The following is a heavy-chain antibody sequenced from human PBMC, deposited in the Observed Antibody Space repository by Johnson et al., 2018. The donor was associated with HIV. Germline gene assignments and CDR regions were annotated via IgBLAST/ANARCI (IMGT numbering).Heavy chain of an antibody. CDR3: ARIGGSYLVLWAFDI. CDR1: GFTFSGSA. Sequence: QVQLVESGGGVVQPGGSLKVSCAASGFTFSGSAMHWVRQAPGKGLEWVAVISYDGNNQYYADSVKGRFTISRDNSTNTLYMQLNSLKPEDTALYYCARIGGSYLVLWAFDIWGQGTMVTVSS. V-gene: IGHV3-30-3*01. D-gene: IGHD1-26*01. J-gene: IGHJ3*02. CDR2: ISYDGNNQ.